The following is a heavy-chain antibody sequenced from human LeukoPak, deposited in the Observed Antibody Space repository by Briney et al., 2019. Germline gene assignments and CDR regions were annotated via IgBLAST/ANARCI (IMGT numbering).Heavy chain of an antibody. D-gene: IGHD2-15*01. CDR2: TNPNGGGT. CDR1: GYTFTGYY. Sequence: ASVKVSCKASGYTFTGYYMHWVRQAPGQGLEWMGWTNPNGGGTNYAQKFQGRVTMTRDTSISTAYMELSRLTSDDTAVYSCAREGIYCSGGSCHHDYWGQGTLVTVSS. J-gene: IGHJ4*02. CDR3: AREGIYCSGGSCHHDY. V-gene: IGHV1-2*02.